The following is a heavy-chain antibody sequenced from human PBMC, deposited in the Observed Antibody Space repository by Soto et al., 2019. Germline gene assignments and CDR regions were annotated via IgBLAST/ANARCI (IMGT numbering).Heavy chain of an antibody. CDR2: IDPSDSYT. CDR1: GYSFTSYW. Sequence: PVESLKISCKGSGYSFTSYWISWVRQMPGKGLEWMGRIDPSDSYTNYSPSFQGHVTVSADKSISTAYLQWSSLKASDTAMYYCARRAAAGTGWPYYYYGMDVWGQGTTVTVSS. D-gene: IGHD6-13*01. V-gene: IGHV5-10-1*01. J-gene: IGHJ6*02. CDR3: ARRAAAGTGWPYYYYGMDV.